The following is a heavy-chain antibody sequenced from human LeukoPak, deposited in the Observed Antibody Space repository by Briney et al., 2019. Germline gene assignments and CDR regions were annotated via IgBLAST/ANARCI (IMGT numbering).Heavy chain of an antibody. Sequence: PGGSLRLSCEASGFTFSSYGMSWVRQAPGKGLEWVSSISGSGNITHYADSVKGRFAISRDNSKITLYLQMYSLRAEDTAVYYCAKREASYSGYVSFDYWGQGTLVTVSS. J-gene: IGHJ4*02. V-gene: IGHV3-23*01. CDR3: AKREASYSGYVSFDY. CDR1: GFTFSSYG. D-gene: IGHD5-12*01. CDR2: ISGSGNIT.